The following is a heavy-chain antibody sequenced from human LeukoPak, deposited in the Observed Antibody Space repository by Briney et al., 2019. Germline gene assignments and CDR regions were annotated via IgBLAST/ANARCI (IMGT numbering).Heavy chain of an antibody. Sequence: QSGGSLRLSCAASGFTFSSYGMSWVRQAPGKGLEWVSAISGSGGSTYYADSVKGRFTISRDNSKNTLYLQMNSLRAEDTAVYYCAKDEGGYSGYDYFDYWGQGTLVTVSS. J-gene: IGHJ4*02. CDR2: ISGSGGST. CDR3: AKDEGGYSGYDYFDY. D-gene: IGHD5-12*01. CDR1: GFTFSSYG. V-gene: IGHV3-23*01.